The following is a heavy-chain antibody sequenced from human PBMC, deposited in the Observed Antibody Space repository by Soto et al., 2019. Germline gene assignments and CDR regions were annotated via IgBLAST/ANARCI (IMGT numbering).Heavy chain of an antibody. CDR1: GGSMNDYY. D-gene: IGHD2-15*01. J-gene: IGHJ6*02. Sequence: PSETLSLTCTVSGGSMNDYYWSWIRQPAGKGLERIGRIFTSGNTNYNPSLRSRLTMSVDTSTNQVSLRLTSVTAADTAVYYCASGGLVSRYYGLDVWGQGTRVTVSS. CDR3: ASGGLVSRYYGLDV. CDR2: IFTSGNT. V-gene: IGHV4-4*07.